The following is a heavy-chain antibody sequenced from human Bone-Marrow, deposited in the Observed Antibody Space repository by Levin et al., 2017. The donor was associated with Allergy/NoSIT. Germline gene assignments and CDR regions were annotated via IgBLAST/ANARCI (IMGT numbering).Heavy chain of an antibody. D-gene: IGHD3-22*01. CDR1: GYMLTSYH. CDR3: ARGADNPDSSDYYYFGFDI. J-gene: IGHJ3*02. CDR2: ITAYTGQT. Sequence: GGSLRLSCEASGYMLTSYHLSWVRQAPGQGLEWMGWITAYTGQTKLSQRFQGRVTLTTNTSTSKSYLELRYLRSDDTAVYFCARGADNPDSSDYYYFGFDIWGQGTLVTVSS. V-gene: IGHV1-18*01.